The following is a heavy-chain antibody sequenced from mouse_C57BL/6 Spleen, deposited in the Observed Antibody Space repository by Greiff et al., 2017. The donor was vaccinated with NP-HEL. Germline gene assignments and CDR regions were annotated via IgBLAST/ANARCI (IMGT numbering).Heavy chain of an antibody. CDR2: ISDGGSYT. J-gene: IGHJ4*01. CDR3: AREDDYGYAMDY. V-gene: IGHV5-4*01. CDR1: GFTFSSYA. Sequence: EVKLMESGGGLVKPGGSLKLSCAASGFTFSSYAMSWVRQTPEKRLEWVATISDGGSYTYYPDNVKGRFTISRDNAKNNLYLQMSHLKSEDTAMYYCAREDDYGYAMDYWGQGTSVTVSS. D-gene: IGHD2-4*01.